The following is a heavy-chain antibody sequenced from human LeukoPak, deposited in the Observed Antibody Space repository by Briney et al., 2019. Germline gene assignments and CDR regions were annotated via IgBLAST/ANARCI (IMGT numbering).Heavy chain of an antibody. J-gene: IGHJ4*02. V-gene: IGHV3-64*01. D-gene: IGHD2-8*01. CDR1: GFTFSSYA. Sequence: GGSLRLSCAASGFTFSSYAMHWVRQAPGKGLEYVSAISSNGGSTYYANSVKGRFTISRDNSKNTLYLQMGSLRAEDMAVYYCARRGYCTNGVCYYGDYGQDYWGQGTLVTVSS. CDR2: ISSNGGST. CDR3: ARRGYCTNGVCYYGDYGQDY.